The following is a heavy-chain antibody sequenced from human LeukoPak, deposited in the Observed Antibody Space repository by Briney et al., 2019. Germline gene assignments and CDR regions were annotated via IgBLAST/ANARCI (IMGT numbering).Heavy chain of an antibody. J-gene: IGHJ4*02. CDR2: INYSGST. CDR3: ARDLTLIL. D-gene: IGHD1-14*01. V-gene: IGHV4-59*11. CDR1: GGSISSHY. Sequence: SETLSLTCIVSGGSISSHYWSWIRQPPGKGLEWIGYINYSGSTNYNPSLKSRVTISVDTSKNQFSLKLSSVTAADTAVYYCARDLTLILWGQGTLVTVSS.